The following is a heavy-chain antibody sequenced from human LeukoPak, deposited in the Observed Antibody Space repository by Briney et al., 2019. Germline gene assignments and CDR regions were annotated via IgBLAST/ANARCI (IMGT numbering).Heavy chain of an antibody. J-gene: IGHJ6*03. D-gene: IGHD6-13*01. CDR2: IYYSGST. CDR1: GGSISSGDYY. CDR3: ARDRHGQQLLTDGYYYMDV. V-gene: IGHV4-30-4*01. Sequence: SETLSLTCTVSGGSISSGDYYWSWIRQPPGKGLEWIGYIYYSGSTYYNPSLKSRVSISVDTSMNQFSLKLSSVTAADTAVYYCARDRHGQQLLTDGYYYMDVWGKGTTVTVSS.